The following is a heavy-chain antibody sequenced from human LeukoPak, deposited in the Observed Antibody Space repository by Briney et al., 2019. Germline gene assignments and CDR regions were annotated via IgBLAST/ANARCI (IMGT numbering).Heavy chain of an antibody. CDR3: ASDILYYYGMDV. J-gene: IGHJ6*02. V-gene: IGHV1-2*02. Sequence: GASVKVSCKASGYTFIGYYMRWVRQAPGQGLEWMGWINPNSGGTNYAQKFQGRVTMTRDTSISTAYMELSRLRSDDTAVYYCASDILYYYGMDVWGQGTTVTVSS. CDR1: GYTFIGYY. D-gene: IGHD2-2*02. CDR2: INPNSGGT.